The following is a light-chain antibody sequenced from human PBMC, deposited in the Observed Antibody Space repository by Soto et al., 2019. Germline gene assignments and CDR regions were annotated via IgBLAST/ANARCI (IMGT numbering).Light chain of an antibody. J-gene: IGKJ1*01. CDR2: GAF. CDR1: QTISTH. V-gene: IGKV1-5*01. Sequence: IQMTQSPSSLSASLGDRVMITCRASQTISTHLNWYQQKPGMAPKLLISGAFSLESGVPSRFSGSGSGTEFALTISSLQPDDFATYYCQQYYSYSTFGQGTKVDIK. CDR3: QQYYSYST.